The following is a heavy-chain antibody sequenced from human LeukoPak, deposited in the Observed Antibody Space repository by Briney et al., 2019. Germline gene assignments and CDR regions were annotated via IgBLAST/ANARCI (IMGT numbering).Heavy chain of an antibody. CDR3: ARAGSSWYRAWGGHWFDP. CDR1: GGSISSSSYY. D-gene: IGHD6-13*01. Sequence: SETLSLTCTVSGGSISSSSYYWGWIRQPPGKGLEWIGSIYYSGSTYYNPSLKSRVTISVDTSKNQFSLKLSSVTAANTAVYYCARAGSSWYRAWGGHWFDPWGQGTLVTVSS. CDR2: IYYSGST. V-gene: IGHV4-39*07. J-gene: IGHJ5*02.